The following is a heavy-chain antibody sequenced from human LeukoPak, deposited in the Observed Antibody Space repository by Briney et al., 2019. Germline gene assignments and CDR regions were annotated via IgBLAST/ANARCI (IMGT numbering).Heavy chain of an antibody. V-gene: IGHV3-21*01. CDR1: GFTFSSYS. CDR2: ISSSSSYI. CDR3: ARELYYDILTGYFPYGMDV. J-gene: IGHJ6*02. Sequence: GGSLRLSCAASGFTFSSYSMNWVRQAPGKGLEWFSSISSSSSYIYYADSVKGRFTISRDNAKNSLYLQMNSLRAEDTAVYYCARELYYDILTGYFPYGMDVWGQGTTVTVSS. D-gene: IGHD3-9*01.